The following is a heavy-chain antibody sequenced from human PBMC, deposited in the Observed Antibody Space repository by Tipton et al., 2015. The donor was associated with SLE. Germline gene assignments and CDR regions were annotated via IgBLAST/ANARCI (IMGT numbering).Heavy chain of an antibody. V-gene: IGHV3-48*01. J-gene: IGHJ3*02. CDR2: ISSSSSTI. D-gene: IGHD1-26*01. CDR3: ARGFEGGSRPDAFDI. CDR1: GFTFSSYS. Sequence: GSLRLSCAASGFTFSSYSMNWVRQAPGKGLEWVSYISSSSSTIYYADSVKGRFTISRDNSKNTLYLQMNSLRAEDTAVYYCARGFEGGSRPDAFDIWGQGTMVTVSS.